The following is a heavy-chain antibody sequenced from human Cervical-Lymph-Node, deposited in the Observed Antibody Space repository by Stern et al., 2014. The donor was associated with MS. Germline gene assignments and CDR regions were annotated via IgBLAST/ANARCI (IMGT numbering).Heavy chain of an antibody. J-gene: IGHJ4*02. Sequence: QVQLVQSGPGLVRPSQTLSLTCAVTGVSISMAEYYWSWLRQSPGKGLEWIGYIHNSGTTYYNPSLKSRITISDDTSKNQFSLKLRSVTAADTAVYYCSRDADGYSLVFGYWGRGTLVTVSS. CDR3: SRDADGYSLVFGY. CDR1: GVSISMAEYY. D-gene: IGHD5-24*01. V-gene: IGHV4-30-4*08. CDR2: IHNSGTT.